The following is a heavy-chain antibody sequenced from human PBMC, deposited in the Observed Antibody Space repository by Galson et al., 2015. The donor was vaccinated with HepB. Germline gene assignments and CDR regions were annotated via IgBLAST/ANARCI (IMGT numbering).Heavy chain of an antibody. Sequence: SVKVSCKASGYTFTSYAMNWVRQAPGQGLEWMGWINTNTGNPTYAQGFTGRFVFSLDTSVSTAYLQISSLKAEDTAVYYCARDPTYYYDSSGWGFDPWGQGTLVTVSS. V-gene: IGHV7-4-1*02. J-gene: IGHJ5*02. CDR1: GYTFTSYA. CDR2: INTNTGNP. D-gene: IGHD3-22*01. CDR3: ARDPTYYYDSSGWGFDP.